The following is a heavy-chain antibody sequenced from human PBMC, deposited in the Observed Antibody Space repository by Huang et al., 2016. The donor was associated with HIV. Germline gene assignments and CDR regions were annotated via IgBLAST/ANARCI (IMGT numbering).Heavy chain of an antibody. Sequence: EVQLVESGGGVVQPGGSLRLSCAASGFTFSSYWMHWVRQAAGKGLVGVSRISSYGRSSGSADSVKGRFTISRDNAKNTLYLQMNSLRAEDTAVYYCVRDPRIQSWLNYFDYWGQGTLVSVSS. D-gene: IGHD3-22*01. CDR3: VRDPRIQSWLNYFDY. J-gene: IGHJ4*02. CDR2: ISSYGRSS. CDR1: GFTFSSYW. V-gene: IGHV3-74*01.